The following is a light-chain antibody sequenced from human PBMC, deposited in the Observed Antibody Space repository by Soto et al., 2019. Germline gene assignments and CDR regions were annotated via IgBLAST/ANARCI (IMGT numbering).Light chain of an antibody. CDR1: QSVSSSY. Sequence: ENVLTQSPGTLSLSPGERATLSCRASQSVSSSYLAWYQQKPGQAPRLLIYGASSRATGIPDRFSGSGSGTDFTLTISRLEPEDFAVYYCQQYGSSPRTFGQGTQVEIK. CDR2: GAS. CDR3: QQYGSSPRT. V-gene: IGKV3-20*01. J-gene: IGKJ1*01.